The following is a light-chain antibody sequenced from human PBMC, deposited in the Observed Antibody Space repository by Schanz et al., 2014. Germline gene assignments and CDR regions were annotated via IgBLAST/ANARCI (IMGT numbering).Light chain of an antibody. CDR1: QSVSSN. J-gene: IGKJ2*01. CDR3: HQYNNWPPYT. V-gene: IGKV3-15*01. Sequence: EIVMTQSPATLSVSPGERATLSCRASQSVSSNLAWYQQKPGQAPRLLIYGASTRATGIPVRFSGSGSGTEFTLTISSLQSEDFAFYYCHQYNNWPPYTFGQGTKLEI. CDR2: GAS.